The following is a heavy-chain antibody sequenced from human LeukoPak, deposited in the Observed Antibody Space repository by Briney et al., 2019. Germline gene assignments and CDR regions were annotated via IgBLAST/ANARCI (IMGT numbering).Heavy chain of an antibody. CDR3: ARVGDVDISILWPPFDC. J-gene: IGHJ4*02. D-gene: IGHD5-12*01. Sequence: SETLSLTCTVSGDSIRSNIYYWGWIRQPPGKGLEWIGTIYYSGTTYYNPSLKSRVTISVDTSKNQFSLKLSSVTAADTAVYYCARVGDVDISILWPPFDCWGQGTLVTVSS. V-gene: IGHV4-39*07. CDR1: GDSIRSNIYY. CDR2: IYYSGTT.